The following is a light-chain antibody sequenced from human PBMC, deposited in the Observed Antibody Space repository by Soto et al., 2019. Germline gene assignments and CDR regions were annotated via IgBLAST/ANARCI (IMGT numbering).Light chain of an antibody. CDR1: LSLVFRYGNTF. J-gene: IGKJ3*01. Sequence: DVLLTQSPLSLPVTLGQPASISCRSSLSLVFRYGNTFVSWFQQRPGQSPRRLIYQVSSRDPGVPDRFSGSGSDSDFTLKISSVEADDVAIYYCVQDSWWPLTFGPGTKVEIK. CDR2: QVS. V-gene: IGKV2-30*01. CDR3: VQDSWWPLT.